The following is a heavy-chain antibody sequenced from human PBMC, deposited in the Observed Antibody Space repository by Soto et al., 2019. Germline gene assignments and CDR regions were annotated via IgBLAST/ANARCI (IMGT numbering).Heavy chain of an antibody. CDR1: GFTFRTYA. D-gene: IGHD1-1*01. CDR2: MGADGDGI. Sequence: EVHLLESGGGLLQPGGPLRLSCVASGFTFRTYAVARIRQAPGKGLEWVSVMGADGDGIQYADPVAGRFTISRDNSQISLYLLMNSLRADDTAVYYCAKYSTTAASSYFDLWGHGTLVTVAS. CDR3: AKYSTTAASSYFDL. V-gene: IGHV3-23*01. J-gene: IGHJ4*01.